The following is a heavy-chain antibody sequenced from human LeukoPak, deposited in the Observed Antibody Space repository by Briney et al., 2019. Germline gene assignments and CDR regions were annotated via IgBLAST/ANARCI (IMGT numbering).Heavy chain of an antibody. CDR2: IYYSGST. CDR1: GGSISSYY. CDR3: ARRAMTTVPNENYFDY. D-gene: IGHD4-17*01. V-gene: IGHV4-59*08. Sequence: PSETLSLTCTVSGGSISSYYWSWIRQPPGKGLEWIGYIYYSGSTNYNPSLKSRVTISVDTSKNQFSLKLSSVTAADTAVYYCARRAMTTVPNENYFDYWGQGTLVTVSS. J-gene: IGHJ4*02.